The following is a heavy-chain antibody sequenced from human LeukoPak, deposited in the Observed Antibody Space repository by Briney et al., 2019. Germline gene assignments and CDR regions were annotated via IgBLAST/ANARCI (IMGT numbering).Heavy chain of an antibody. D-gene: IGHD3-3*01. V-gene: IGHV3-74*01. CDR3: SRGFTIFGVVNDSFDI. CDR1: VFTFSSYW. Sequence: GGPLRLFCAASVFTFSSYWMHCVRQAPGKGLVWVSRMNSDGSSTSHADSVKCRFTISRDKTKNTLYLQMNSLRAEDTAVYYCSRGFTIFGVVNDSFDIWGQGTMVTVSS. J-gene: IGHJ3*02. CDR2: MNSDGSST.